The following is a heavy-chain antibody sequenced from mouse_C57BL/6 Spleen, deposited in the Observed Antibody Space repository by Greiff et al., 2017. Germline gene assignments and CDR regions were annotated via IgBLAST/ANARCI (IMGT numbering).Heavy chain of an antibody. V-gene: IGHV5-17*01. Sequence: EVKLVESGGGLVKPGGSLKLSCAASGFTFSDYGMHWVRQAPEKGLEWVAYISSGSSTIYYADTVKGRFTISRDNAKNTLFLQMTSLRSEDTAMYYCARGPYYGLDYWGQGTTLTVSS. CDR2: ISSGSSTI. D-gene: IGHD1-1*01. J-gene: IGHJ2*01. CDR1: GFTFSDYG. CDR3: ARGPYYGLDY.